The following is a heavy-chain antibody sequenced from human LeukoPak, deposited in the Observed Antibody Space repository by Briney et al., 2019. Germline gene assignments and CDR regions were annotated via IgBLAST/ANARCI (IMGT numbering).Heavy chain of an antibody. Sequence: GGSLRLSCAASGFTFSSYGMHWVRRAPGKGLEWVAVIWYDGSNKYYADSVKGRFTISRDNSKNTLYLQMNSLRAEDTAVYYCARDTRGYSGYDLGYWGQGTLVTVSS. J-gene: IGHJ4*02. V-gene: IGHV3-33*01. CDR3: ARDTRGYSGYDLGY. D-gene: IGHD5-12*01. CDR1: GFTFSSYG. CDR2: IWYDGSNK.